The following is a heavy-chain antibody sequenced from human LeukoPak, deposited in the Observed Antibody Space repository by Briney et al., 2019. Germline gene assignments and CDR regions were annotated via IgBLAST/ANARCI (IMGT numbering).Heavy chain of an antibody. J-gene: IGHJ4*02. CDR1: GGSISSYY. V-gene: IGHV4-59*08. Sequence: SETLSLTCTVSGGSISSYYWSWIRQPPGKGLEWTGYIYYSGSTNYNPSLKSRVTISVDTSKNQFSLKLSSVTAADTAVYYCARLGRLGEMSFDYWGQGTLVTVSS. D-gene: IGHD3-16*01. CDR2: IYYSGST. CDR3: ARLGRLGEMSFDY.